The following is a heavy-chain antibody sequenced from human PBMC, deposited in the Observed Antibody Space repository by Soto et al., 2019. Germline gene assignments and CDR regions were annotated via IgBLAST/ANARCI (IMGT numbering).Heavy chain of an antibody. D-gene: IGHD1-26*01. Sequence: QVQLVQSGAEVKKPGSSVKVSCKASGGTFSSYAISWVRQAPGQGLEWMGGIIPIFGTANYAQKFQGRVTITADESTSTAYMELSSLRSEDTAVYYCAKRGYSGSYRSPSYFDYWGQGTLVTVSS. CDR3: AKRGYSGSYRSPSYFDY. V-gene: IGHV1-69*01. J-gene: IGHJ4*02. CDR2: IIPIFGTA. CDR1: GGTFSSYA.